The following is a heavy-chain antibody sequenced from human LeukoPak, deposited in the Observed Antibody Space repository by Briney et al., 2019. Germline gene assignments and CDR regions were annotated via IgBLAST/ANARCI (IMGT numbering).Heavy chain of an antibody. CDR1: GYTFTSYD. CDR3: ATTIVGATAFDY. CDR2: FDPEDGET. Sequence: GASVKVSCKASGYTFTSYDINWVRQATGKGLEWMGGFDPEDGETIYAQKFQGRVTMTEDTSTDTAYMELSSLRSEDTAVYYCATTIVGATAFDYWGQGTLVTVSS. J-gene: IGHJ4*02. V-gene: IGHV1-24*01. D-gene: IGHD1-26*01.